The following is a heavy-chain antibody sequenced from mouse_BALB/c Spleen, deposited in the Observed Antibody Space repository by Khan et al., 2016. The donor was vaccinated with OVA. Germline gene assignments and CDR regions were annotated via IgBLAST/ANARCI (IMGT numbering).Heavy chain of an antibody. Sequence: EVQLQESGGGLVQPGGSLKLSCATSGFTFSDYYMCWVRQTPEKRLEWVAYITSGGGTTYYPDTVKGRFTISRDNAKNTLYLQMSRLRSEDTASYYCARRGDVYSWFTYWGQGTLVTVSA. J-gene: IGHJ3*01. CDR2: ITSGGGTT. V-gene: IGHV5-12*02. D-gene: IGHD1-1*01. CDR3: ARRGDVYSWFTY. CDR1: GFTFSDYY.